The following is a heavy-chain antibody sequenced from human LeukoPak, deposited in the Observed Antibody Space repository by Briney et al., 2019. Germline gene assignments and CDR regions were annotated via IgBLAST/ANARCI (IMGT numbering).Heavy chain of an antibody. V-gene: IGHV1-18*01. Sequence: ASVKVSCKASGYTFTSYGISWVRQAPGQGLEWMGWISAYNGNTNYAQKLQGRVTMTTDTSTSTAYMELRSLRSDDTAVYYCARDGRSGYCGSTSCYRWFDPWGQGTLVTVSS. D-gene: IGHD2-2*01. J-gene: IGHJ5*02. CDR1: GYTFTSYG. CDR2: ISAYNGNT. CDR3: ARDGRSGYCGSTSCYRWFDP.